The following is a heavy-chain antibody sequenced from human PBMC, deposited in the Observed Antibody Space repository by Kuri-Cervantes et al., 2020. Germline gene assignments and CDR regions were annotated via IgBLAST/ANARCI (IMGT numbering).Heavy chain of an antibody. CDR2: IYSGGST. Sequence: LSLTCAASGFTFSSYGMHWVRQAPGKGLEWVSVIYSGGSTYYADSVKGRFTISRDNSKNTLYLQMNSLRAEDTAVYYCAKDLERGLTYPPRGYYFDYWGQGTLVTVSS. J-gene: IGHJ4*02. CDR1: GFTFSSYG. CDR3: AKDLERGLTYPPRGYYFDY. V-gene: IGHV3-NL1*01. D-gene: IGHD3-9*01.